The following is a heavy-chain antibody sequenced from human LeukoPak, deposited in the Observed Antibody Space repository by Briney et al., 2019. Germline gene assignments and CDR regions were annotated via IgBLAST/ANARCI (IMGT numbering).Heavy chain of an antibody. Sequence: SVKVSCKASGGTFISYAISWVRQAPGQGLEWMGRIIPIFGTANYAQKFQGRVTITTDESTSTAYMELSSLRSEDTAVYYCARAPRGYSGYVGWFDPWRQGTLVSVSS. V-gene: IGHV1-69*05. D-gene: IGHD5-12*01. CDR1: GGTFISYA. CDR2: IIPIFGTA. CDR3: ARAPRGYSGYVGWFDP. J-gene: IGHJ5*02.